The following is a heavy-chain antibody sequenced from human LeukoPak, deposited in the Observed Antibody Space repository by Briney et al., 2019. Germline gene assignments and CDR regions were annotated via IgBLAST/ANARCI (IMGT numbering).Heavy chain of an antibody. CDR3: ARKYCSGGSCYSAPFDY. CDR2: ISYDGSNK. J-gene: IGHJ4*02. CDR1: GFTFSSYA. V-gene: IGHV3-30-3*01. Sequence: PGGSLRLSCAASGFTFSSYAMHWVRQAPGKGLEWVAVISYDGSNKYYADSVKGRFTISRDNSKNTLYLQMNSLRAEDTAVYYCARKYCSGGSCYSAPFDYWGQGTLVTVSS. D-gene: IGHD2-15*01.